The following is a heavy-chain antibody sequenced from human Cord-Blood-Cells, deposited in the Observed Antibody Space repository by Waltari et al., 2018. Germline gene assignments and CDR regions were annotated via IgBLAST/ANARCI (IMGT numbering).Heavy chain of an antibody. J-gene: IGHJ2*01. D-gene: IGHD2-2*01. CDR1: GGSFSGYS. V-gene: IGHV4-34*01. CDR2: INHSGST. CDR3: ARGTTIVVVPAARYWYFDL. Sequence: QVQLQQWGAGLLKPSETLSLTCAVYGGSFSGYSWSWFRQPPGKGLEWIGEINHSGSTNYNPSLKSRVTISVDTSKNQFSLKLSSVTAADTAVYYCARGTTIVVVPAARYWYFDLWGRGTLVTVSS.